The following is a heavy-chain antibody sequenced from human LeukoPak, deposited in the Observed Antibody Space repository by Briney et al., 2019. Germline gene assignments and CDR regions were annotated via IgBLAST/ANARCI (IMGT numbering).Heavy chain of an antibody. CDR1: GFIFSTYW. V-gene: IGHV3-7*03. D-gene: IGHD5-24*01. CDR2: INQDGSEK. Sequence: GGSLRLSCAASGFIFSTYWMSWVRLAPGKGLEWVANINQDGSEKFYVDSVKGRFTISRDNGKNSLYVQMNSLRAEDTAVYYCVTGFDGYFGFDLWGQGTMVTVSS. J-gene: IGHJ3*01. CDR3: VTGFDGYFGFDL.